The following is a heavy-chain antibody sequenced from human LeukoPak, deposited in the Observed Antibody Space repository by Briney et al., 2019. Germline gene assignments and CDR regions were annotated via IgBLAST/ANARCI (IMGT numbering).Heavy chain of an antibody. D-gene: IGHD2-21*01. V-gene: IGHV3-53*01. CDR1: GFTVSSTY. CDR3: ASRHCSGGDCYFAGADPFDH. Sequence: GGSLRLTCAASGFTVSSTYMSWVRQSPGKGLEWVSVVYKDGKMFYIDSVKGRFAISRDTSKNTVYLQMNNLRAEDTAVYYCASRHCSGGDCYFAGADPFDHWGQGTLVTVSS. CDR2: VYKDGKM. J-gene: IGHJ4*02.